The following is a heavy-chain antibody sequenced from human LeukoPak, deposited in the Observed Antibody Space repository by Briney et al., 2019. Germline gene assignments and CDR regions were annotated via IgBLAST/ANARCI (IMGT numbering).Heavy chain of an antibody. D-gene: IGHD3-22*01. CDR2: IIPVLGIA. J-gene: IGHJ5*02. CDR3: ARQEIYYYDSSGYKRWFDP. CDR1: GGTFSSYA. Sequence: SVKVSCKASGGTFSSYAISWVRQAPGQGLEWMGRIIPVLGIANYAQKFQGRVTITADKSTSTAYMELSSLRSEDTAVYYCARQEIYYYDSSGYKRWFDPWGQGTLVTVSS. V-gene: IGHV1-69*04.